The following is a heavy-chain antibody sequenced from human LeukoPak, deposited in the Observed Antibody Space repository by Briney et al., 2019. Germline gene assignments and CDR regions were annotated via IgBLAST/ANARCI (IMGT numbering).Heavy chain of an antibody. V-gene: IGHV3-48*02. CDR3: MRDVTGYPY. Sequence: GGSLRLSCAASGFTFSSYGLNWVRQAPGKGLEWVSYISSTSSTIYYADSVRGRFTISRDNAQNSLYLQMNSLRDEDTAMYYCMRDVTGYPYWGQGTLVTVSS. CDR2: ISSTSSTI. D-gene: IGHD5-12*01. J-gene: IGHJ4*02. CDR1: GFTFSSYG.